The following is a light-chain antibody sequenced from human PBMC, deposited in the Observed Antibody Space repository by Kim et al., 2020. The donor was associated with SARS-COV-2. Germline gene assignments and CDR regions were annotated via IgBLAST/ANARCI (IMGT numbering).Light chain of an antibody. CDR3: QQYKSYLWT. V-gene: IGKV1-5*03. Sequence: APGGRSVPASCRASPVISSWFAWYQQKPGKAPRFLIYKASNLHIGVPSRFSGSGSGTEFTLTISRLQPDDFAAYYCQQYKSYLWTFGQGTKVDIK. CDR2: KAS. CDR1: PVISSW. J-gene: IGKJ1*01.